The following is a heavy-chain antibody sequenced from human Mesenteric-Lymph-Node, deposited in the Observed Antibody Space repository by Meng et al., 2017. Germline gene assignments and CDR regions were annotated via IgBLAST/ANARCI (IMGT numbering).Heavy chain of an antibody. J-gene: IGHJ4*02. Sequence: GESLKISCAASGFTFSSYGMHWVRQAPGKGLEWVAVISYDGSNKYYADSVKGRFTISRDNSKNTLYLQMNSLRAEDTAVYYCARVLGWELPDYWGQGTLVTVSS. CDR2: ISYDGSNK. V-gene: IGHV3-30*19. CDR3: ARVLGWELPDY. CDR1: GFTFSSYG. D-gene: IGHD1-26*01.